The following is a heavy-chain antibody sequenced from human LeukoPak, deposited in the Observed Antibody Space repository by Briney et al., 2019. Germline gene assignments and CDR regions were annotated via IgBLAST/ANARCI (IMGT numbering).Heavy chain of an antibody. CDR3: AKSGATLNYSPYGYYYYYMDV. Sequence: GGSLRLSCAASGFTFSSYAMSWVRQAPGKGLEWASPISGSGGSTYYADSVKGRFTISRDNSTNTLYLQMNSLRAEDTAVYYCAKSGATLNYSPYGYYYYYMDVWGKGTTVTISS. J-gene: IGHJ6*03. CDR1: GFTFSSYA. V-gene: IGHV3-23*01. D-gene: IGHD5-24*01. CDR2: ISGSGGST.